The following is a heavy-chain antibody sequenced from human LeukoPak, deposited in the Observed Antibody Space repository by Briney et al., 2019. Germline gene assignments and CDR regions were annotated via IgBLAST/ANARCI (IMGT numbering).Heavy chain of an antibody. Sequence: KAGGSLRLSCAASGFTFSSYGMHWIRQAPGKGLEWVAFIRYDGSIKYYADSVKGRFTISRDNSKDTLYLQMNSLRAEDTAVYYCAKDKYSPFDYWGQGTLVTVSS. J-gene: IGHJ4*02. CDR3: AKDKYSPFDY. V-gene: IGHV3-30*02. CDR2: IRYDGSIK. CDR1: GFTFSSYG. D-gene: IGHD5-18*01.